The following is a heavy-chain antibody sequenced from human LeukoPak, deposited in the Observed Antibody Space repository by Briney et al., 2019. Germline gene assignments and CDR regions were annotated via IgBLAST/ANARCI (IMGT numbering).Heavy chain of an antibody. V-gene: IGHV3-48*01. CDR1: GFTFSSYS. D-gene: IGHD2-2*01. Sequence: GGSLRLSCAASGFTFSSYSMNWVRQAPGKGLEWVSYISSSSSTIYYADSVKGRFTISRDNAKNSLYLQMNSLRAEDTAVYYCARDWDCGSSTCHGALGYWGQGTLVTVSS. J-gene: IGHJ4*02. CDR2: ISSSSSTI. CDR3: ARDWDCGSSTCHGALGY.